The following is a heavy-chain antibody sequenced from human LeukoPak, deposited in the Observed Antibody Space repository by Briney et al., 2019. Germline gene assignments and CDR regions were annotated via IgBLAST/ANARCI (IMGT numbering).Heavy chain of an antibody. CDR2: IKSKTDGGTT. D-gene: IGHD3-3*01. J-gene: IGHJ4*02. CDR3: TSSIHDFWSGYYGY. CDR1: GLSFSNYW. Sequence: GGSLRLSCAASGLSFSNYWMTWVRQAPGKGLEWVGRIKSKTDGGTTDYAAPVKGRFTISRDDSKNTLYLQMNSLKTEDTAVYYCTSSIHDFWSGYYGYWGQGTLVTVSS. V-gene: IGHV3-15*01.